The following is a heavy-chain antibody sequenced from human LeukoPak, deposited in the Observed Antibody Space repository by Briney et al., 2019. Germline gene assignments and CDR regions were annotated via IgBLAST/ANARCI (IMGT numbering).Heavy chain of an antibody. J-gene: IGHJ6*03. V-gene: IGHV4-61*05. D-gene: IGHD2-2*01. Sequence: SETLSLTCSVSGGSISSSSYYWGWIRQPPGKGLEWIGYIYYSGSTNYNPSLKSRVTISVDTSKNQFSLKLSSVTAADTAVYYCARGGGGVPAVHYYYYYYMDVWGKGTTVTISS. CDR1: GGSISSSSYY. CDR2: IYYSGST. CDR3: ARGGGGVPAVHYYYYYYMDV.